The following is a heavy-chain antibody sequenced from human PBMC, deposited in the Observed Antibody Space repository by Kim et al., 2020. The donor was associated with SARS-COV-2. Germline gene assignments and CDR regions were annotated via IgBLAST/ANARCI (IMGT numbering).Heavy chain of an antibody. D-gene: IGHD3-10*01. Sequence: SETLSLTCTVSGGSISSSNWWSWVRQPPGKGLEWIGEIYHSGSTNYNPSLKSRVTISVDKSKNQFSLKLTSVTAADTAVYYCARDRNYYGSGTSYNGNWFDPWGQRTLVTVSS. V-gene: IGHV4-4*02. J-gene: IGHJ5*02. CDR2: IYHSGST. CDR3: ARDRNYYGSGTSYNGNWFDP. CDR1: GGSISSSNW.